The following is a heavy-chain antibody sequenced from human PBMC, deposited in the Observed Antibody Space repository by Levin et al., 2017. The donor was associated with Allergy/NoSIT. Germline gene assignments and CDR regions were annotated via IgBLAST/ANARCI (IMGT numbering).Heavy chain of an antibody. Sequence: PGGYLRLSCAASGFTFNKYWMSWVRQAPGKGLEWVANINQDGNEKYYVDSVKGRFTISRDNEKSSLDLQLNSLRAEDTAVYYCATYGLASAATDYWGQGTLVTVSS. J-gene: IGHJ4*02. V-gene: IGHV3-7*01. CDR3: ATYGLASAATDY. CDR1: GFTFNKYW. D-gene: IGHD2-15*01. CDR2: INQDGNEK.